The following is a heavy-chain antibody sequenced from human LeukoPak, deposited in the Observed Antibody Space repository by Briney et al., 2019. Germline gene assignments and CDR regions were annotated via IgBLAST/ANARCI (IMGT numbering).Heavy chain of an antibody. CDR1: GGSISSYY. J-gene: IGHJ3*01. V-gene: IGHV4-38-2*02. Sequence: PSETLSLTCTVSGGSISSYYWGWIRQPQGKGLEWIGSIYHSGSTYYKPSLKSRVTISVDTSKNQFSLKLSSVTAADTAVYYCARDRRSGTYSHAFDVWGQGTMVTVSS. CDR2: IYHSGST. D-gene: IGHD1-26*01. CDR3: ARDRRSGTYSHAFDV.